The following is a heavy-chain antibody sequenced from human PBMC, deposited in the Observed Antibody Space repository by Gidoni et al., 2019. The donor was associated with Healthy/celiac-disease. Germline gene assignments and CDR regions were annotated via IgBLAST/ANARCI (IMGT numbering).Heavy chain of an antibody. Sequence: QVQLQQWGAGLLKPSGTLSLTCAVYGGSFSGYYWSWLRQPPGKGLEWIGEINHSGSTNYNPSLKSRVTISVDTSKSQFSLKLSSVTAADTAVYYCAKAPIVATAVYYFDYWGQGTLVTVSS. J-gene: IGHJ4*02. D-gene: IGHD5-12*01. CDR3: AKAPIVATAVYYFDY. V-gene: IGHV4-34*01. CDR2: INHSGST. CDR1: GGSFSGYY.